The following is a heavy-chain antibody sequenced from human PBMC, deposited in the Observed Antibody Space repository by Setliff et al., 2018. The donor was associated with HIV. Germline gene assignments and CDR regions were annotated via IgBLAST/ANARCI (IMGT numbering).Heavy chain of an antibody. CDR2: INPKSDGT. CDR3: ARGMDYYDTSCYYKYYFDY. V-gene: IGHV1-2*04. Sequence: ASVKVSCKASGYSFTDYYIHWVRQAPGQGLEWMGWINPKSDGTNYAQKFQGWITMTRDTSISTAYMELSRLRSDDTAVYYCARGMDYYDTSCYYKYYFDYWGQGTLVTVSS. CDR1: GYSFTDYY. J-gene: IGHJ4*02. D-gene: IGHD3-22*01.